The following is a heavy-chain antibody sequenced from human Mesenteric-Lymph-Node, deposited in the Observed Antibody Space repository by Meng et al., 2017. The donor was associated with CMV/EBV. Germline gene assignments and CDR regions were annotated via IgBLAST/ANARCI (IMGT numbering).Heavy chain of an antibody. Sequence: ASVKVSCKASGYTFNTSGIAWVRQAPGQGLEWMGWISAYNSNTKYAQSVQGRVTMTTDKSTNTAYMELRSLRSDDTAVYYCARGLYYSDYWGQGTLVTVSS. CDR3: ARGLYYSDY. CDR2: ISAYNSNT. CDR1: GYTFNTSG. V-gene: IGHV1-18*01. J-gene: IGHJ4*02. D-gene: IGHD3-10*01.